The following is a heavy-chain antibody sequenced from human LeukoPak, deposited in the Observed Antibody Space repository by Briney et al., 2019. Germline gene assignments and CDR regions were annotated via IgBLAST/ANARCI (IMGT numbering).Heavy chain of an antibody. CDR3: GRAVGATSTTVGSY. J-gene: IGHJ4*02. D-gene: IGHD4-23*01. V-gene: IGHV3-30*04. CDR2: ISYDG. CDR1: GFTFSTYA. Sequence: RTGRSLRLSCAASGFTFSTYAMHSVRQAPGKGLEWVAVISYDGNYADSVKGRFTISRDNSKNTLYLQMNSLRAEDTAVYYCGRAVGATSTTVGSYWGQGTLVTVSS.